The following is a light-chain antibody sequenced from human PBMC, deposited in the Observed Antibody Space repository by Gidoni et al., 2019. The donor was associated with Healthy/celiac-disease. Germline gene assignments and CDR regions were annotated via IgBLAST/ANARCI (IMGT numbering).Light chain of an antibody. CDR2: GAS. CDR3: QQYGSSPPWT. CDR1: QSVSSSY. Sequence: IVLTQSPGTLSLSPGERATLSCRASQSVSSSYLAWYQQKPGQAPRLLIYGASSRATGIPDRFSGSGSGTDFTRTISRLEPEDFAVYYCQQYGSSPPWTCXQXTKVEIK. J-gene: IGKJ1*01. V-gene: IGKV3-20*01.